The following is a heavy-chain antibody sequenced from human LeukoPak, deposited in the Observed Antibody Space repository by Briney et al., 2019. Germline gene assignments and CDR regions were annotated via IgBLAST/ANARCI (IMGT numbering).Heavy chain of an antibody. D-gene: IGHD3-10*01. CDR3: ARQKWFGELFTRYFDY. Sequence: SETLSLTCVVSGGSISSTDYYWGWIRQPPGKGLEWIGSISYSGSTYYNLSLKSRISMSVGTSKNQFSLKLRSVTAADTAVYYCARQKWFGELFTRYFDYWGQGALVTVSS. J-gene: IGHJ4*02. CDR1: GGSISSTDYY. CDR2: ISYSGST. V-gene: IGHV4-39*01.